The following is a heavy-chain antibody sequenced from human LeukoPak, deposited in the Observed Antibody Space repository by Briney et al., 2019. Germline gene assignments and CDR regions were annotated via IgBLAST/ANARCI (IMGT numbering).Heavy chain of an antibody. CDR3: ARGLGSYDSSDLTWPMISF. J-gene: IGHJ4*02. CDR2: MNPKNGDT. V-gene: IGHV1-8*01. CDR1: GYTFTSYE. D-gene: IGHD3-22*01. Sequence: ASVKVSCKASGYTFTSYEINWVRQATGQGLEWMGWMNPKNGDTAYAQKFQDRITLTRSTSISTAYMDLSSLRSEDTAVYYCARGLGSYDSSDLTWPMISFWGQGTAVTVFS.